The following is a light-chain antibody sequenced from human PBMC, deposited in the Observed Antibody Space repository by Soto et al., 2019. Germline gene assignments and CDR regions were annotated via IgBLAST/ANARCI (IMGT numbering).Light chain of an antibody. Sequence: EIVLTQSPATLSLSPGARATLSCRASQSVSSYLAWYQQKPGQAPRLLIYDASNRATGIPARFIGSGSGTDFTLTITTREPEDFEVYYCQQRSNWPSTFGGGTKVEIK. CDR1: QSVSSY. V-gene: IGKV3-11*01. CDR2: DAS. J-gene: IGKJ4*01. CDR3: QQRSNWPST.